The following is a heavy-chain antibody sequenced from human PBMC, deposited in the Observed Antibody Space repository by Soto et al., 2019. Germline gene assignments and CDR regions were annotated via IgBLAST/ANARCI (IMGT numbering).Heavy chain of an antibody. CDR3: ARYVDIVLMNGYYYYGMDV. Sequence: QVQLQESGPGLVKPSQTLSLTCTVSGGSISRGGYYWSWIRQHPGKGLEWIGYISYSGSTYYNPSLKSRVTISVETSKNQFYLKLSSVTAADTAVYYCARYVDIVLMNGYYYYGMDVWGQGTTVTVSS. D-gene: IGHD2-8*01. J-gene: IGHJ6*02. CDR1: GGSISRGGYY. CDR2: ISYSGST. V-gene: IGHV4-31*03.